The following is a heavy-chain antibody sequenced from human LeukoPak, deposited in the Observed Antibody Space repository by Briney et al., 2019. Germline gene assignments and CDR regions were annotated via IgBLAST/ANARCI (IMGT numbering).Heavy chain of an antibody. Sequence: GRSLRLSCAASGFTFSSYGMHWVRQAPGKGLEWVAVISYDGSNKYYADSVKGRFTISRDNSKNTLYLQMNSLRAEDTAVYYCAKNDIGYYFHYGGQGTLVTVSS. J-gene: IGHJ4*02. CDR1: GFTFSSYG. CDR2: ISYDGSNK. V-gene: IGHV3-30*18. CDR3: AKNDIGYYFHY. D-gene: IGHD3-9*01.